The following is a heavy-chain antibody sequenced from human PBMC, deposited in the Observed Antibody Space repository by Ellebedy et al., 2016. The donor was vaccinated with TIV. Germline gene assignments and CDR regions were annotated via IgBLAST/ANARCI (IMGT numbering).Heavy chain of an antibody. CDR1: GFTFSTYS. Sequence: PGGSLRLSCVASGFTFSTYSMNWVRQAPGKGLEWVSYISSSSSAIYYADFVKGRFPISRDNSENTLYLEMNSLRAEDTAVYYCARGPYDSISYAMDVWGQGTTVTVSS. V-gene: IGHV3-48*01. CDR2: ISSSSSAI. CDR3: ARGPYDSISYAMDV. D-gene: IGHD3-3*01. J-gene: IGHJ6*02.